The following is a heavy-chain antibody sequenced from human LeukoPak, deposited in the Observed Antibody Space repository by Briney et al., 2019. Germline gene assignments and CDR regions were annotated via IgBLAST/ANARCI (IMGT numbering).Heavy chain of an antibody. Sequence: GGSLRLSCAASGFTFSNYEMNWVRQAPGKGLEWVSYISSSGTTIYYAERRFTISRDNAKNSLYLLMNSLRAEDTAIYYCARGYCSGGSCYGGHYWGQGTLVTVSS. V-gene: IGHV3-48*03. D-gene: IGHD2-15*01. CDR2: ISSSGTTI. J-gene: IGHJ4*02. CDR1: GFTFSNYE. CDR3: ARGYCSGGSCYGGHY.